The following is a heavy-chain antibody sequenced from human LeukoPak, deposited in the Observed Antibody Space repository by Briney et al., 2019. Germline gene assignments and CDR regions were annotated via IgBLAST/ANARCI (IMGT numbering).Heavy chain of an antibody. V-gene: IGHV4-34*01. CDR3: ARGVDYYDSSGYYCDAFDI. CDR2: INHSGST. D-gene: IGHD3-22*01. J-gene: IGHJ3*02. CDR1: GGSFSGDY. Sequence: PSETLSLTCAVYGGSFSGDYWSWIRQPPGKGLEWIGEINHSGSTNYNPSLKSRVTISVDTSKNQFSLKLSSVTAADTAVYYCARGVDYYDSSGYYCDAFDIWGQGTMVTVSS.